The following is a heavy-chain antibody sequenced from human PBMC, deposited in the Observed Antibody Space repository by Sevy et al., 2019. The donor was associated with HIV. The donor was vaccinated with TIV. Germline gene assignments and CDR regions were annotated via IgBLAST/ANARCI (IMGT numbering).Heavy chain of an antibody. Sequence: QSQTLSLTCTVSGGPISSYYWSWIRQPPGKKLEWIGYIHYSGSTKYNPSLNSRVTMSVDTSKNQFSQKLTSVTAEDTAVYYWARAPPVRSGDDSLNWFDPWGQGTLVTVSS. D-gene: IGHD5-12*01. CDR2: IHYSGST. CDR1: GGPISSYY. CDR3: ARAPPVRSGDDSLNWFDP. V-gene: IGHV4-59*01. J-gene: IGHJ5*02.